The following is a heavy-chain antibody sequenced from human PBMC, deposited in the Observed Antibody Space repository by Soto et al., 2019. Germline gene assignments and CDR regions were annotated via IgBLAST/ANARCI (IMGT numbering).Heavy chain of an antibody. D-gene: IGHD4-17*01. J-gene: IGHJ4*02. CDR1: GYAFTSYG. CDR3: ATYGYYFDY. V-gene: IGHV1-18*01. CDR2: INASNGNT. Sequence: GASVKVSCKASGYAFTSYGIRWVRQAPGQGLEWMGMINASNGNTRDAQKFQGRITMTEDTSTDTAYMELSSLRSEDTAVYYCATYGYYFDYWGQGTLVTVSS.